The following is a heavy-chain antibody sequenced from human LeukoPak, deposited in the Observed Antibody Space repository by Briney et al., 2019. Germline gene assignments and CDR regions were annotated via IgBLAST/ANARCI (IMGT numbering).Heavy chain of an antibody. D-gene: IGHD3-22*01. V-gene: IGHV1-69*05. CDR1: GGTFSSYA. CDR2: IIPIFGTA. CDR3: ARDYEDSSGYYYTSNNWFDS. Sequence: SVKVSCKASGGTFSSYAISWVRQAPGQGLEWMGGIIPIFGTANYAQKFQGRVTITTDESTSTAYMELSSLRSEDTAVYYCARDYEDSSGYYYTSNNWFDSWGQGTLVTVSS. J-gene: IGHJ5*01.